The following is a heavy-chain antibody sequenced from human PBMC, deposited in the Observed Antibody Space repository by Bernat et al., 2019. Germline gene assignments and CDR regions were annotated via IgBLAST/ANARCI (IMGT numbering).Heavy chain of an antibody. CDR1: GFTFSDYY. CDR3: ERETAAGYCSGGSFHPFDH. V-gene: IGHV3-11*01. J-gene: IGHJ4*02. D-gene: IGHD2-15*01. Sequence: QVQLVESGGGLVKPGGSLRLSCAASGFTFSDYYMSWIRQAPGKGLEWVSYVSGSGSVVYYADSLKGRFTISRDNAKNSLYLQLNSLRAEDTAVYYCERETAAGYCSGGSFHPFDHWGQGTLVTVSS. CDR2: VSGSGSVV.